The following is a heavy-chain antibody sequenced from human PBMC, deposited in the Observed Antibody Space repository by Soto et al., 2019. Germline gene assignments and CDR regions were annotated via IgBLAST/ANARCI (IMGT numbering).Heavy chain of an antibody. CDR2: INPNSGGT. D-gene: IGHD6-19*01. J-gene: IGHJ5*02. Sequence: ASVKVSCKASGYTFTGYYMHWVRQAPGQGLEWMGWINPNSGGTNYAQKFQGWVTMTRDTSISTAYMELSRLRSDDTAVYYCARDASIAVAGDNWFDPWGQGTLVTVSS. CDR3: ARDASIAVAGDNWFDP. CDR1: GYTFTGYY. V-gene: IGHV1-2*04.